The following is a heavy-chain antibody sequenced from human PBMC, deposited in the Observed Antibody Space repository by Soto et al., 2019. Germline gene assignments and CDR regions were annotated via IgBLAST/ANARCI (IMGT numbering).Heavy chain of an antibody. CDR2: VNHNRRT. Sequence: QVQLQQWGAGRLKPSETLSLTCAVYGESFSGNFWNWIRQLPGRGLEWIGDVNHNRRTNYNPSLKCRVTMSVDASKNQFSLKLHSVTAADTAVYFCARGPGDCSAGSCYSDFVDAWGQGVLVTVSS. CDR3: ARGPGDCSAGSCYSDFVDA. CDR1: GESFSGNF. V-gene: IGHV4-34*02. D-gene: IGHD2-15*01. J-gene: IGHJ5*02.